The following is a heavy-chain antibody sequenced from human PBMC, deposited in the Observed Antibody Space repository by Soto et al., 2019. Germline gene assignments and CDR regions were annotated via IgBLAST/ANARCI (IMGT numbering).Heavy chain of an antibody. V-gene: IGHV1-69*12. D-gene: IGHD3-3*02. CDR1: GGTFGNSA. J-gene: IGHJ6*02. Sequence: QVQLVQSGAEVKKPGSSVTVSCKASGGTFGNSAISWVRQAPGQGLEWMGGIIPIFPTTDYAQKFQGRVTITADECTSTAYMGLTSLRTEDTAVYYCARDRDRQQLGGNYYYGIDVWGQGTTVTVSS. CDR3: ARDRDRQQLGGNYYYGIDV. CDR2: IIPIFPTT.